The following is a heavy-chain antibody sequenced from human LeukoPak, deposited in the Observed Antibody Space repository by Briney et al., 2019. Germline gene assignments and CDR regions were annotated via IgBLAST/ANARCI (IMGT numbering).Heavy chain of an antibody. CDR1: GFSFSAYT. CDR3: AWGGWYGYRE. V-gene: IGHV3-21*01. Sequence: PGRSLRLSCAASGFSFSAYTMNWVRQAPGKGLEWISSISDSSDDIYYADSVKGRFIISRDNAKNSLYLQMNSLRVEDTAVYYRAWGGWYGYREWGQGTLVTVSS. D-gene: IGHD5-18*01. CDR2: ISDSSDDI. J-gene: IGHJ4*02.